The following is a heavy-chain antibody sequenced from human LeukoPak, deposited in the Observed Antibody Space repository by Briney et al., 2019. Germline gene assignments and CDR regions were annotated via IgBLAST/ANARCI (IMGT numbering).Heavy chain of an antibody. CDR2: IYTSGST. D-gene: IGHD2-2*02. Sequence: PSETLSLTCTVSGGSISSYYWSWIRQPAGKGLEWIGRIYTSGSTNYNSSLKSRVTMSVDTSKNQFSLKLSSVTAADTAVYYCAVPAAIAGIYYYGMDVWGQGTTVTVSS. CDR1: GGSISSYY. J-gene: IGHJ6*02. CDR3: AVPAAIAGIYYYGMDV. V-gene: IGHV4-4*07.